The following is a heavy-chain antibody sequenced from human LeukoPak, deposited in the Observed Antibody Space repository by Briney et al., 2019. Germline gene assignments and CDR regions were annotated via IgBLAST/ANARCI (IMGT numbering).Heavy chain of an antibody. V-gene: IGHV4-61*02. CDR2: IYTSGST. J-gene: IGHJ5*02. CDR3: ARGFPGGYSYGSNWFDP. Sequence: PSETLSLTCTVSGGFISSGSYYWPWIRQPAGKGLEWIGRIYTSGSTNYNPSLKSRVTISVDTSKNQFSLKLSSVTAADTAVYYCARGFPGGYSYGSNWFDPWGQGTLVTVSS. CDR1: GGFISSGSYY. D-gene: IGHD5-18*01.